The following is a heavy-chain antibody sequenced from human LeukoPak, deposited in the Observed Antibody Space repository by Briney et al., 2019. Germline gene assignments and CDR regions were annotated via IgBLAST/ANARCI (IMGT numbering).Heavy chain of an antibody. Sequence: PGGSLGLSCAVSGFTFSSYEMNWVRQAPGKGLEWVSYISSAGNNIYYADSVKGRFTISRDNAKNSLYLQMNSLRAEDTAVYYCARERRGYTSSWYNAFDIWGQGTMVTVSS. J-gene: IGHJ3*02. CDR1: GFTFSSYE. V-gene: IGHV3-48*03. CDR3: ARERRGYTSSWYNAFDI. D-gene: IGHD6-13*01. CDR2: ISSAGNNI.